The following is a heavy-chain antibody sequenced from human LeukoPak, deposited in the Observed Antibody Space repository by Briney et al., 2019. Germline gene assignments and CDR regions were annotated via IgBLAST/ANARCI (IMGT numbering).Heavy chain of an antibody. V-gene: IGHV1-18*01. CDR1: GYTFTSYG. CDR3: ARVGYGGNSYTRYYFDY. J-gene: IGHJ4*02. CDR2: ISAYNGNT. Sequence: PVASVKVSCKASGYTFTSYGISWVRQAPGQGLEWMGWISAYNGNTNYAQKLQGRVTMTTDTSTSTAYMELRSLRSDDTAVYYCARVGYGGNSYTRYYFDYWGQGTLVTVSS. D-gene: IGHD4-23*01.